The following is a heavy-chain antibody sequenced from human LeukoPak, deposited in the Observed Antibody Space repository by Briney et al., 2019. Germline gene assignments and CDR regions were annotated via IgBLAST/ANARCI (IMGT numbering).Heavy chain of an antibody. CDR1: GFFINSGYN. CDR2: VYHSGST. J-gene: IGHJ5*02. Sequence: SETLSLTCVVSGFFINSGYNWGWIRQPPKKGLEWIGTVYHSGSTYYNPSLESRVTILVDMSKNQFSLNLSSVTAADTAVYYCARVRGIFGVVMTNWFDPWGQGTLVTVSS. D-gene: IGHD3-3*01. CDR3: ARVRGIFGVVMTNWFDP. V-gene: IGHV4-38-2*01.